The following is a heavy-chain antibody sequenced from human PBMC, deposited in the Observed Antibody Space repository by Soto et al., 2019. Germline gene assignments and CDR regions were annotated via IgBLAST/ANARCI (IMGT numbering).Heavy chain of an antibody. Sequence: QVQLQESGPGLVKPSGTLSLTCAVSGGSISSSYWWNWVRQTPRGGLEWIGKIYHGGTTNYNPSLKNRVTISVDKSKNQFSLKLTSVTAADTAVYYCVSSLNYDFWRDGGRHFYSDYWGRGILATVSS. CDR2: IYHGGTT. V-gene: IGHV4-4*02. CDR3: VSSLNYDFWRDGGRHFYSDY. J-gene: IGHJ4*02. D-gene: IGHD3-3*01. CDR1: GGSISSSYW.